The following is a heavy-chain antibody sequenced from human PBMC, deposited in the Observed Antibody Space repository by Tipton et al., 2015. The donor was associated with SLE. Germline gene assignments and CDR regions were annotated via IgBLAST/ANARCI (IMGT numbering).Heavy chain of an antibody. D-gene: IGHD6-19*01. Sequence: SLRLSCAASGFTFDDYAMHWVRQAPGKGLEWVSGISWNSGSIGYADSVKGRFTISRDNAKNSLYLQMNSLRAEDTALCYCAKDIKMLVAGIGCFDYWGQLTLITVAS. CDR3: AKDIKMLVAGIGCFDY. CDR2: ISWNSGSI. V-gene: IGHV3-9*01. CDR1: GFTFDDYA. J-gene: IGHJ4*02.